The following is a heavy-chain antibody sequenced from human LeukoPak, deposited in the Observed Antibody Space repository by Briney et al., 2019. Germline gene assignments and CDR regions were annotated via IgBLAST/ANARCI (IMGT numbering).Heavy chain of an antibody. CDR1: GFTFSNYR. CDR2: SDSSSGTI. J-gene: IGHJ4*02. D-gene: IGHD6-19*01. CDR3: ARVTSFGWYDY. V-gene: IGHV3-48*04. Sequence: GGSLRLSCAASGFTFSNYRMNWVRQAPGKGLEWISYSDSSSGTIYYADSVKGRFTMSRDYTKDSLYLQMDSLRAEDTAVYFCARVTSFGWYDYWGQGTLVTVSS.